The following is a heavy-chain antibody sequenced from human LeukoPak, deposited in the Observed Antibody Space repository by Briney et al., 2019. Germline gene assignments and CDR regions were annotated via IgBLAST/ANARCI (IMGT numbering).Heavy chain of an antibody. J-gene: IGHJ4*02. D-gene: IGHD2-21*02. CDR2: ISASGSAT. CDR1: GFIFSNYG. V-gene: IGHV3-23*01. Sequence: GGSLRLSCAASGFIFSNYGMNWVRQAPGKGLEWVAAISASGSATSYADSVRGRFTISRDNSKSTTYLQMNSLRAEDTAVYYCARFRTWGDKAFDYWGQGTLVTVSS. CDR3: ARFRTWGDKAFDY.